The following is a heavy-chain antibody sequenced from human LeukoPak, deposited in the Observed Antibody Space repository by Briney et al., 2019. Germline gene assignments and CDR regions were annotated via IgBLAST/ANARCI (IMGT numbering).Heavy chain of an antibody. D-gene: IGHD3-10*01. Sequence: PSETLSLTCTVSGGSISSYYWSWIRQPPGKGLEWIGYIYYSGSTNYNPSLKSRVTISVDTSKNQFSLKLSSVTAADTAVYCCARVPYYGSGSYSPLHYYYYGMDVWGQGTTVTVSS. CDR1: GGSISSYY. CDR3: ARVPYYGSGSYSPLHYYYYGMDV. CDR2: IYYSGST. V-gene: IGHV4-59*01. J-gene: IGHJ6*02.